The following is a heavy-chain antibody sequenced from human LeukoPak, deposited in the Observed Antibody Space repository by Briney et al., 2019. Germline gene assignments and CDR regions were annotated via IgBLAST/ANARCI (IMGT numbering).Heavy chain of an antibody. Sequence: GGSLRLSCAASGFTFSSYGMHWVRQAPGKGLEWVAVISYDGSNKYYADSVKGRFTISRDNSKNTLYLQMNSLRAEDTAVYYCAKERVDIVVVPAAQWGQGTLVTVSS. V-gene: IGHV3-30*18. D-gene: IGHD2-2*03. CDR1: GFTFSSYG. CDR3: AKERVDIVVVPAAQ. J-gene: IGHJ4*02. CDR2: ISYDGSNK.